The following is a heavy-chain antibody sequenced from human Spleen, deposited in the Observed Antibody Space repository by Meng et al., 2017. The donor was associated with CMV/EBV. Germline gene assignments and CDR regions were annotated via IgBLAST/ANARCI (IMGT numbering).Heavy chain of an antibody. J-gene: IGHJ4*02. D-gene: IGHD1-26*01. Sequence: VSGGSGTTNNWWNWVRQAPGKGLEWIGNIIHSGTTYYNPSLKSRVTISVDKSKNQFSLEVDSVTAADTAVYYCARESGSYLTYYFDYWGQGALVTVSS. CDR1: GGSGTTNNW. CDR3: ARESGSYLTYYFDY. CDR2: IIHSGTT. V-gene: IGHV4-4*02.